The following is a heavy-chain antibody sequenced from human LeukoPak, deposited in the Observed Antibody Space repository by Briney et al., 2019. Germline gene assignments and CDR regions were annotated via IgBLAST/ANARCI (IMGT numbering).Heavy chain of an antibody. CDR2: TSSSGGSS. Sequence: GGSLRLSCSASGFTFSSYAMHWVRQAPGKGLEYVSATSSSGGSSYYADSVKGSFTISRDNSKNTLYLKMSSLRAEDTAVYYCVKSLYSYDSSGYYGDFDYWGQGTLVTVST. CDR3: VKSLYSYDSSGYYGDFDY. V-gene: IGHV3-64D*06. D-gene: IGHD3-22*01. CDR1: GFTFSSYA. J-gene: IGHJ4*02.